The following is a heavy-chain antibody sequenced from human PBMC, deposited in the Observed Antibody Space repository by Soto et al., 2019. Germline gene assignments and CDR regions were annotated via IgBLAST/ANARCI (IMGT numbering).Heavy chain of an antibody. Sequence: GESLKISCKGSGYSFTSYWISWVRQMPGKGLEWMGRIDPSDSYTNYSPSFQGHVTISADKSISTAYLQWCSLKASDTAMYYCAAPKQLSMGYYYGMDVWGQGTTVTVSS. J-gene: IGHJ6*02. CDR2: IDPSDSYT. CDR1: GYSFTSYW. V-gene: IGHV5-10-1*01. CDR3: AAPKQLSMGYYYGMDV. D-gene: IGHD2-2*01.